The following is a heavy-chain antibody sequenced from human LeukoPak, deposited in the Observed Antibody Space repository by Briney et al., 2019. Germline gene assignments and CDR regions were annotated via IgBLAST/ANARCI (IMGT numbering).Heavy chain of an antibody. CDR1: GFTFSSYG. D-gene: IGHD6-13*01. V-gene: IGHV3-23*01. Sequence: PGETLRLSCAASGFTFSSYGMSWVRQVPGKGLEWVSWISNSGATSFYAASVKGRFTISKDNSNHTLYLQMNSLRGEDTAVYYCAKDQEGIAAVGQYFQHWGQGTLVTVSS. CDR2: ISNSGATS. CDR3: AKDQEGIAAVGQYFQH. J-gene: IGHJ1*01.